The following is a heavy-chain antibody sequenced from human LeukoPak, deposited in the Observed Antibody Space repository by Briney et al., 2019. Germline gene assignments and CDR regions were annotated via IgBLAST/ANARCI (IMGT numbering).Heavy chain of an antibody. CDR1: GFTFSSYA. V-gene: IGHV3-23*01. CDR2: ISGSGGST. CDR3: ARRSDSGSYGWFDP. J-gene: IGHJ5*02. Sequence: SGGSLRLSCAASGFTFSSYAMSWVRQAPGKGLEWVSAISGSGGSTYYADSVKSRFTISRDNSKNTLYLQMNSLRAEDTAVYYCARRSDSGSYGWFDPWGQGTLVTVSS. D-gene: IGHD1-26*01.